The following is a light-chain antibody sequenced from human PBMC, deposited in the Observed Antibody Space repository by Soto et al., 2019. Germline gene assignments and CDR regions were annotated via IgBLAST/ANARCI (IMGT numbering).Light chain of an antibody. Sequence: EIVMTQSPVTLSVSPGERATLSCRASQSVSSNFAWYQQKPGQAPRLLIYGSSTRATGIPARFSGSFSGTDFTLTISSLQTEDFAVYYCQQYFNWPQTFGQGTKV. V-gene: IGKV3-15*01. J-gene: IGKJ1*01. CDR3: QQYFNWPQT. CDR1: QSVSSN. CDR2: GSS.